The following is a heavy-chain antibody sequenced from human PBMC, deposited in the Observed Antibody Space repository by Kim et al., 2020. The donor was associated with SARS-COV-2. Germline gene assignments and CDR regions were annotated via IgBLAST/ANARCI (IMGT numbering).Heavy chain of an antibody. V-gene: IGHV4-39*01. D-gene: IGHD3-3*01. CDR3: ARHGGGWSGYWGNDAFDI. CDR2: IYYSGST. J-gene: IGHJ3*02. CDR1: GGSISSSSYY. Sequence: SETLSLTCTVSGGSISSSSYYWGWIRQPPGKGLEWIGSIYYSGSTYYNPSLKSRVTISVDTSKNQFSLKLSSVTAADTAMYYCARHGGGWSGYWGNDAFDIWGQGTMVTVSS.